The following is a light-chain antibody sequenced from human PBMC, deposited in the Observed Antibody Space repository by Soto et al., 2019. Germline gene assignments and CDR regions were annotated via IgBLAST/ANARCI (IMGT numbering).Light chain of an antibody. CDR2: GAS. Sequence: EVAVSQSPATLSVSPGERATLSCRASQSVSSNLAWYQQKPGQAPRLLIYGASTRATDIPARFSGSGSETDFTLTISSLEPEDFAVYYCQQRSDWPLTFGQGTRLEIK. V-gene: IGKV3-11*01. CDR1: QSVSSN. J-gene: IGKJ5*01. CDR3: QQRSDWPLT.